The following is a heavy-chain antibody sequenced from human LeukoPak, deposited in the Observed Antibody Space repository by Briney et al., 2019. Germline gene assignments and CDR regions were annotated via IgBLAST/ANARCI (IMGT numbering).Heavy chain of an antibody. CDR3: AREVIAPAALDF. J-gene: IGHJ4*02. CDR1: GFTFSNYG. D-gene: IGHD2-2*01. Sequence: PGGSLRLSCVGSGFTFSNYGMKWVRQAPGKGLEWVSSISSSSGYTYYADSVKGRFTISRDKDSLYLQMNSLKAEDTAVYYCAREVIAPAALDFWGQGTLVTVSS. CDR2: ISSSSGYT. V-gene: IGHV3-21*01.